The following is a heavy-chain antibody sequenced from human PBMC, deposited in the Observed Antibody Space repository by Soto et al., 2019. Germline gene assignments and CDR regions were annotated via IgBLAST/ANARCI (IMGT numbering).Heavy chain of an antibody. Sequence: EVQLVESGGGLVQPGRSLRLSCAASGFTFDDYAMHCVRQAPGKGLEWVSGISWNSGNIGYADSVKGRFTISRDNAKNSLYLKMNSLRAEDTALYYCAILVDTAMITTIFDFWGQGALVTVSS. J-gene: IGHJ4*02. CDR3: AILVDTAMITTIFDF. CDR1: GFTFDDYA. V-gene: IGHV3-9*01. CDR2: ISWNSGNI. D-gene: IGHD5-18*01.